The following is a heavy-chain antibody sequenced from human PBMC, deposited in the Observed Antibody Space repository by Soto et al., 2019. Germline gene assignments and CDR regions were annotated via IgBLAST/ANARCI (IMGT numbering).Heavy chain of an antibody. Sequence: SETLSLTCTVSGCSISSGGYYWSWIRQHPGKGLEWIGYIYYSGSTYYNPSLKSRVTISLDMSKNQFSLKLTSVTAADTAVYYCARGGSGWPFDYWGQGTLVTVSS. D-gene: IGHD6-19*01. J-gene: IGHJ4*02. CDR1: GCSISSGGYY. V-gene: IGHV4-30-4*08. CDR2: IYYSGST. CDR3: ARGGSGWPFDY.